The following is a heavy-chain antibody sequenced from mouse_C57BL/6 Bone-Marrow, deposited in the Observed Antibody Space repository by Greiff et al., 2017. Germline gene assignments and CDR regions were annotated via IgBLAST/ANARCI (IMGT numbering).Heavy chain of an antibody. V-gene: IGHV1-42*01. CDR2: INPSTGGT. CDR3: ARCYDYDVGWYFDV. D-gene: IGHD2-4*01. Sequence: DVHLVESGPELVKPGASVKISCKASGYSFTGYYMNWVKQSPAKSLEWIGEINPSTGGTTYNQKFKAKATLTVDKSSSTAYMQLKSLTSEDSAVYYCARCYDYDVGWYFDVWGTGTTVTVSS. CDR1: GYSFTGYY. J-gene: IGHJ1*03.